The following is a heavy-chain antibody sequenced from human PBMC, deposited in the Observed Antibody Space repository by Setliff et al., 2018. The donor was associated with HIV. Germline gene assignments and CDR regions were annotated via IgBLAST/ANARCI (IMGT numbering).Heavy chain of an antibody. CDR2: IYTIGPT. CDR3: ARSQPDTIFGVVIFDY. Sequence: SETLSLTCSVSGDSISSGSHYWTWIRQPAGKGLEWLGDIYTIGPTQYKPSLKSRLSISMDTSKNQISLRLTSVTAADTAVYYCARSQPDTIFGVVIFDYWGQGKMVTVSS. D-gene: IGHD3-3*01. V-gene: IGHV4-61*09. J-gene: IGHJ4*02. CDR1: GDSISSGSHY.